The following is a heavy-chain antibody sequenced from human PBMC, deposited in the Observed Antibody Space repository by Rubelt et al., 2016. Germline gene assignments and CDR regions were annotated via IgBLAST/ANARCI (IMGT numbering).Heavy chain of an antibody. J-gene: IGHJ4*02. Sequence: QVQLQQWGAGVLKPSETLSLTCAVYGGSLRGYYWSWIRQSPGKGLEWIGEINHSGSADSKSSLKSRVTMSVDTSKNPFYLRLTCVTAADTAVYYCARLYTHGYTYWGQGVLVTVSS. CDR1: GGSLRGYY. CDR3: ARLYTHGYTY. V-gene: IGHV4-34*01. CDR2: INHSGSA. D-gene: IGHD5-18*01.